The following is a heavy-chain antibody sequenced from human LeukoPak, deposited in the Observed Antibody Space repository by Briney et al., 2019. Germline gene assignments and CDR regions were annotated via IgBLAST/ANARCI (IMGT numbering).Heavy chain of an antibody. CDR2: IYYSGST. CDR3: ARDLSVGDAFDI. Sequence: SETLSLTCTVSGDSISSYYWSWIRQPPGKGLEWIGYIYYSGSTNYNPSLKSRVTISVDASKNQFSLKLSSVTAADTAVYYCARDLSVGDAFDIWGQGTMVTVSS. CDR1: GDSISSYY. V-gene: IGHV4-59*01. D-gene: IGHD2-15*01. J-gene: IGHJ3*02.